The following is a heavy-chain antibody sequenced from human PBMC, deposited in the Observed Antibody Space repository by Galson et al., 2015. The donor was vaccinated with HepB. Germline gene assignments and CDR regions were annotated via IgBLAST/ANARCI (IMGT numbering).Heavy chain of an antibody. CDR3: TTIVATDLGDY. D-gene: IGHD5-12*01. Sequence: SLRLSCAASGFTFSSYAMSWVRQAPGKGLEWVSAISGSGGSTYYADSVKGRFTISRDNSKNTLYLQMSSLRAEDTAVYYCTTIVATDLGDYWGQGTLVTVSS. V-gene: IGHV3-23*01. CDR2: ISGSGGST. CDR1: GFTFSSYA. J-gene: IGHJ4*02.